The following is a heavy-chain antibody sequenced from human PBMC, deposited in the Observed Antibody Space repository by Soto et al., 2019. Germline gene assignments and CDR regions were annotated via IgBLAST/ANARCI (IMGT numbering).Heavy chain of an antibody. D-gene: IGHD4-17*01. J-gene: IGHJ6*02. CDR3: ARERWPQRQYGMDV. CDR2: IYHSGST. Sequence: QVQLQESGPGLVKPSGTLSLTCAVSGGSISSSNWWSWVRQPPGKWLEWIGEIYHSGSTNYNPSLKSRVAISVDKSKNQFPLKLSTVTAADTAVYYCARERWPQRQYGMDVGGQGTTVTVSS. CDR1: GGSISSSNW. V-gene: IGHV4-4*02.